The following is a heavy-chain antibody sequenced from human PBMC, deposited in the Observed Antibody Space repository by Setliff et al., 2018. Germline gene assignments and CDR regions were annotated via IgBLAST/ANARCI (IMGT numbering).Heavy chain of an antibody. CDR3: ARGGSSGWYGGAFDM. J-gene: IGHJ3*02. Sequence: SETLSLTCTVSGGSISSSNYYWGWIRQPPGKGLEWIGNIYNSGSTYYNPSLKSRVTMSVDTSKDHFSLKLTSVTAADTALHYCARGGSSGWYGGAFDMWGQGTMVTVSS. D-gene: IGHD6-19*01. V-gene: IGHV4-39*02. CDR1: GGSISSSNYY. CDR2: IYNSGST.